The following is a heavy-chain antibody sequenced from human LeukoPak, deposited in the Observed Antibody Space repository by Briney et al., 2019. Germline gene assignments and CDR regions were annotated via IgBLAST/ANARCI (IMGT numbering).Heavy chain of an antibody. CDR3: AKVLRTYYYDSAGYFDY. D-gene: IGHD3-22*01. CDR1: GFTFSNYA. CDR2: ISGSGGSP. V-gene: IGHV3-23*01. Sequence: GGSLRLSCAASGFTFSNYAMNWVRQAPGKGLEWVSGISGSGGSPYYAGSVKGRFTISRDNSRNTFYLQMSSLRAEDTAVYYCAKVLRTYYYDSAGYFDYWGQGTLVTVSS. J-gene: IGHJ4*02.